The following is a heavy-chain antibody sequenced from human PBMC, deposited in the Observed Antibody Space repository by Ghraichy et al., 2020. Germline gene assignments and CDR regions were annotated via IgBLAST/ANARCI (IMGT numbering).Heavy chain of an antibody. CDR2: IRSKAYGGTT. J-gene: IGHJ6*02. V-gene: IGHV3-49*04. D-gene: IGHD3-22*01. Sequence: GGSLRLSCTASGFTFGDYAMSWVRQAPGKGLEWVGFIRSKAYGGTTEYAASVKGRFTISRDDSKSIAYLQMNSLKTEDTAVYYCTRDAGGYYRSDYYYYGKDVWGQGTAVTVSS. CDR3: TRDAGGYYRSDYYYYGKDV. CDR1: GFTFGDYA.